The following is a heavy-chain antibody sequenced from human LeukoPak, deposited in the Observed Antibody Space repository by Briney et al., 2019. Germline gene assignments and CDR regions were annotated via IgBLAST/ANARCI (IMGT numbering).Heavy chain of an antibody. V-gene: IGHV3-7*01. Sequence: GGSLRLSCAVSGFTLSDHYMDWVRQAPGKGLEWLANIKQDGSEKYYVDSVKGRFTISRDNAKNSLYLQMNSLRAEDTALYYCASLGYWGQGTLVTVSS. CDR2: IKQDGSEK. D-gene: IGHD3-16*01. CDR3: ASLGY. J-gene: IGHJ4*02. CDR1: GFTLSDHY.